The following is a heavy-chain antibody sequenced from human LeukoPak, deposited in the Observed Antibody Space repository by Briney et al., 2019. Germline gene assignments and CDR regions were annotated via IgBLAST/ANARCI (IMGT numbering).Heavy chain of an antibody. CDR2: IYHSGTT. V-gene: IGHV4-59*01. Sequence: SETLSLTCTVSDDSISSYYWSWIRQPPGKGLEWIGYIYHSGTTNYNPSLKSRVTISVDTSKKQFSLKLSSVTAADTAVYYCARGGSTWNLSWFDPWGQGTLVTVSS. D-gene: IGHD6-13*01. J-gene: IGHJ5*02. CDR3: ARGGSTWNLSWFDP. CDR1: DDSISSYY.